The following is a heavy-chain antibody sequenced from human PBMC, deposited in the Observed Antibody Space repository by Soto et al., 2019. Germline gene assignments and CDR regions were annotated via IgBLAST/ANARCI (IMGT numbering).Heavy chain of an antibody. CDR1: GFTFSSYS. Sequence: GGSLRLSCVASGFTFSSYSMNWVRQAPGKGLEWVSSISSSSSYIYYADSVKGRFTISRDNAKNSLYLQMNSLRAEDTAVYYCARDPYYDFWSGYPPEDDFDYWGQGTLVTVSS. D-gene: IGHD3-3*01. CDR3: ARDPYYDFWSGYPPEDDFDY. CDR2: ISSSSSYI. V-gene: IGHV3-21*01. J-gene: IGHJ4*02.